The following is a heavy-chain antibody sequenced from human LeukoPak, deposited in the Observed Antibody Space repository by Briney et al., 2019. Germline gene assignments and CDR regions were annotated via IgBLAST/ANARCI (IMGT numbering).Heavy chain of an antibody. Sequence: GGSLRLSCAASGFTFSSYAMSWVRQAPGKGLEWVSAISGGGGSTYYADSVKGRFTISRDNSKNTLYLQMNSLRAEDTAVYYCANGAYCSSTSCYGGVRYWGQGTLVTVSS. D-gene: IGHD2-2*01. V-gene: IGHV3-23*01. CDR1: GFTFSSYA. CDR2: ISGGGGST. J-gene: IGHJ4*02. CDR3: ANGAYCSSTSCYGGVRY.